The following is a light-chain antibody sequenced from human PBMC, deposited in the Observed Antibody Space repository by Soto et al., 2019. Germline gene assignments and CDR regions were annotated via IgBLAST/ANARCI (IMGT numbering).Light chain of an antibody. V-gene: IGLV2-14*01. CDR3: SSYTSSSTAWV. CDR1: SSDVGGYNY. CDR2: DVS. Sequence: QSVLTQPASVSRSPGQSITISCTGTSSDVGGYNYVSWYQQHPGKAPKLMIYDVSNRPSGVSNRFSGSKSGNTASLTISGLQAEDEADYYCSSYTSSSTAWVFGGGTKVTVL. J-gene: IGLJ3*02.